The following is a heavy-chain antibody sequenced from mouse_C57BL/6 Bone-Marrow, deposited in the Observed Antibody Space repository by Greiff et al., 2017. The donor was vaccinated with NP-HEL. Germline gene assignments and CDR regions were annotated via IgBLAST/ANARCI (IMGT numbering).Heavy chain of an antibody. D-gene: IGHD2-4*01. J-gene: IGHJ3*01. CDR1: GFNIKDDY. V-gene: IGHV14-4*01. CDR3: TPPSYDYPWFAY. Sequence: EVQLQQSGAELVRPGASVKLSCTASGFNIKDDYMHWVKQRPEQGLEWIGWIDPENGDTEYASKFQGKATITADTSSNTAYLQLSSLTSADTAVYYCTPPSYDYPWFAYWGQGTLVTVSA. CDR2: IDPENGDT.